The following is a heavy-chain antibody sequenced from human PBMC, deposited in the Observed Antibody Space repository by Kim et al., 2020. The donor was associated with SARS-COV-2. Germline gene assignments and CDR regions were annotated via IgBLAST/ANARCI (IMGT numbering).Heavy chain of an antibody. J-gene: IGHJ4*02. Sequence: SSTSYADSVQGRFTISRDNAKNTLYLQMNSLRAEDTAVYYCARGSGSYNYWGQGTLVTVSS. D-gene: IGHD1-26*01. V-gene: IGHV3-74*01. CDR2: SST. CDR3: ARGSGSYNY.